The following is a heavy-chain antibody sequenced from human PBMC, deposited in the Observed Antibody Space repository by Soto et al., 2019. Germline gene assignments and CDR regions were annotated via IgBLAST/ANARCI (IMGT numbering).Heavy chain of an antibody. CDR2: IRTTYDT. D-gene: IGHD2-15*01. V-gene: IGHV3-23*01. Sequence: GGSLRLSCAASGFALSTYTMIWVRQAPGKGLEWVSGIRTTYDTYYAESVKGRFTISRDDSTNTLFLQMNSLRAEDTAVYYCASLARSQPLDYWGQGTVVTV. CDR3: ASLARSQPLDY. CDR1: GFALSTYT. J-gene: IGHJ4*02.